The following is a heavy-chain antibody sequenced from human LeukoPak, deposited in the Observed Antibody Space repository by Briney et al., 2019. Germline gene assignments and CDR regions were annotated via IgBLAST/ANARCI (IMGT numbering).Heavy chain of an antibody. J-gene: IGHJ5*02. CDR2: ISYDGSNK. CDR3: ARSLRPPRSYGYDWFDP. D-gene: IGHD5-18*01. CDR1: GFTFSSYG. Sequence: GGSLRLSCAASGFTFSSYGVHWVRQAPGKGLEWVAVISYDGSNKYYADSVKGRFTISRDNSKNTLYLQMNSLRAEDTAVYYCARSLRPPRSYGYDWFDPWGQGTLVTVSS. V-gene: IGHV3-30*03.